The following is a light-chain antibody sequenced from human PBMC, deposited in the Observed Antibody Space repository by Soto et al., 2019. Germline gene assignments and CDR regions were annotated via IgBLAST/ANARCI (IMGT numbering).Light chain of an antibody. J-gene: IGKJ1*01. CDR2: AAS. CDR1: QGIRNE. Sequence: DIQMTQSPSSLSASVGDRVTITCRASQGIRNELGWYQQKPGKAPKRLIYAASSLQSGVPSRFSGSGSGTEFTLTITSLQPEDFATYCCLLHNSYPWTFGQGTKVEIK. V-gene: IGKV1-17*01. CDR3: LLHNSYPWT.